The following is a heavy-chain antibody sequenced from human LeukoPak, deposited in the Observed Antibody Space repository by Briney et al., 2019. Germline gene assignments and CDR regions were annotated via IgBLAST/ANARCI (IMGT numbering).Heavy chain of an antibody. CDR2: ISSSGST. J-gene: IGHJ4*02. CDR3: ASADWAQQPFDY. CDR1: GGSISSYY. D-gene: IGHD6-13*01. V-gene: IGHV4-4*07. Sequence: SETLSLTCTVSGGSISSYYWSWIRQPAGKGLEWIGRISSSGSTNYNPSLKSRVTISVDTSKNQFSLKLSSVTAADTAVYYCASADWAQQPFDYWGQGTLVTVSS.